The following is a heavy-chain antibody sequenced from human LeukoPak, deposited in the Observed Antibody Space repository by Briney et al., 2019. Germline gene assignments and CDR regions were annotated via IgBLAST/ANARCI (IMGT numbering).Heavy chain of an antibody. CDR3: ASTSYYYDSSGYDGDY. CDR2: ISSSSSYT. D-gene: IGHD3-22*01. CDR1: GFTFSDYY. J-gene: IGHJ4*02. V-gene: IGHV3-11*03. Sequence: GGSLRLSCAASGFTFSDYYMSWIRQAPGKGLEWVSYISSSSSYTNYADSVEGRFTISRDNAKNSLYLQMNSLRAEDTAVYYCASTSYYYDSSGYDGDYWGQGTLVTVSS.